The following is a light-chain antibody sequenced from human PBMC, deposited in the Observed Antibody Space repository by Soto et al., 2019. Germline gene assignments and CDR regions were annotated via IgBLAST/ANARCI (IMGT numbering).Light chain of an antibody. Sequence: EIVLTQSPGTLSLSPGERATLSCRASQSVSSSYLAWYQQKPGQAPRLLIYGASSRATGIPDRFSGSGSGTDFTLNISRLEPEDFAVYYCQQYGSSSYTFGQRPKLEIK. V-gene: IGKV3-20*01. CDR2: GAS. CDR1: QSVSSSY. J-gene: IGKJ2*01. CDR3: QQYGSSSYT.